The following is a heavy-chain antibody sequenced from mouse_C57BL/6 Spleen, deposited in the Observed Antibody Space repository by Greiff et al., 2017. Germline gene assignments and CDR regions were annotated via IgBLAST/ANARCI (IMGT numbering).Heavy chain of an antibody. V-gene: IGHV1-74*01. J-gene: IGHJ2*01. D-gene: IGHD1-1*01. Sequence: QVQLKQPGAELVKPGASVKVSCKASGYTFTSYWMHWVKQRPGQGLEWLGRIHPSDSAPNYNQKFKGKATLTVDKSSSTAYMQLSSLTSEDSAVYYCAIKVDYYGSSLGLFDYWGQGTTLTVSS. CDR1: GYTFTSYW. CDR2: IHPSDSAP. CDR3: AIKVDYYGSSLGLFDY.